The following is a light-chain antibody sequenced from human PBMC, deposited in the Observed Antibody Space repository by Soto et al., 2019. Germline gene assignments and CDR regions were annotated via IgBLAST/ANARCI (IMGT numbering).Light chain of an antibody. J-gene: IGKJ4*02. CDR3: LQNVIVPTK. V-gene: IGKV3-20*01. CDR2: ATS. Sequence: SQSFSSSYLAWYQQKPGQAPRLLIYATSSRATGIPDRFSGSGSQIEFTITIDIVQREEYSGYTSLQNVIVPTKFGVGTKVDIK. CDR1: QSFSSSY.